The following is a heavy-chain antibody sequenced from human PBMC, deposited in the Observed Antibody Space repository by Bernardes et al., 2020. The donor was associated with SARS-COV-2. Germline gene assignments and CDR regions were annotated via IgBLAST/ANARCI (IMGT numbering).Heavy chain of an antibody. D-gene: IGHD3-9*01. V-gene: IGHV4-39*02. CDR1: GGSISSSSYY. CDR3: ARDVGGTDWRFGFDV. Sequence: SETLSLTCTVSGGSISSSSYYWGWIRQPPGKGLEWIGSIYYSGSTYYNPSLKSRVTISVDNTRTSVFLQMESLRAEDTAVYYCARDVGGTDWRFGFDVWGPGTTVHVSS. CDR2: IYYSGST. J-gene: IGHJ3*01.